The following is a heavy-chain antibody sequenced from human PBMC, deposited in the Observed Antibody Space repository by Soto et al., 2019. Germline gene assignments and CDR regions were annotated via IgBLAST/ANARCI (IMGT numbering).Heavy chain of an antibody. J-gene: IGHJ4*02. CDR1: GFTFSSYS. CDR3: ARSQHRLRFLGDFDY. V-gene: IGHV3-21*04. D-gene: IGHD3-3*01. CDR2: ISSSSSYI. Sequence: GGSLRLSCAASGFTFSSYSMNWVRQAPGKGLEWVSSISSSSSYIYYADSVKGRFTISRDNAKNSLYLQMNSLRAEDTAVYYCARSQHRLRFLGDFDYWGQGTLVTVSS.